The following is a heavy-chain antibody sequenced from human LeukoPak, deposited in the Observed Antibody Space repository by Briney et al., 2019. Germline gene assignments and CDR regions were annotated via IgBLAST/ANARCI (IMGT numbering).Heavy chain of an antibody. J-gene: IGHJ2*01. V-gene: IGHV3-23*01. CDR1: GFTFSSYA. D-gene: IGHD2-15*01. Sequence: GGSLRLSCAASGFTFSSYAMSWVRQAPGKGLEWVSAISGSGGSTYYADSVKGRFTISRDNSKNTLYLQMDSLRPEDTAVYYCARDILSGLTKYFDVWGRGALVAVSS. CDR2: ISGSGGST. CDR3: ARDILSGLTKYFDV.